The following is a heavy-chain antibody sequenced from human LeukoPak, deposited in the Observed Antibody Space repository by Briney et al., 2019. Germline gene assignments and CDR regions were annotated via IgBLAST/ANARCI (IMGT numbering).Heavy chain of an antibody. J-gene: IGHJ4*02. CDR2: INHSGST. Sequence: PSETLSLTCAVYGGSFSGYYWSWIRQPPGKGLEWIGEINHSGSTNYSPSLKSRVTISVDTSKNQFSLKLSSVTAADTAVYYCARDHGRITMVRGVNVYPTPFDYWGQGTLVTVSS. D-gene: IGHD3-10*01. CDR1: GGSFSGYY. CDR3: ARDHGRITMVRGVNVYPTPFDY. V-gene: IGHV4-34*01.